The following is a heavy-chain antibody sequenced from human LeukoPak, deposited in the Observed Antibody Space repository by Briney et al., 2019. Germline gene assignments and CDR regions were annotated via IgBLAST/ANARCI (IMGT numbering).Heavy chain of an antibody. Sequence: SETLSLTCTVSGGSISSGDYYWSWIRQPPGKGLEWIGYIYYSGSTYYNPSLKSRVTISVDTSKYQFSLKLSSVTAADTAVYYCARLATLSYYYYGMDVWGQGTTVTVSS. V-gene: IGHV4-30-4*01. D-gene: IGHD2-15*01. CDR3: ARLATLSYYYYGMDV. J-gene: IGHJ6*02. CDR2: IYYSGST. CDR1: GGSISSGDYY.